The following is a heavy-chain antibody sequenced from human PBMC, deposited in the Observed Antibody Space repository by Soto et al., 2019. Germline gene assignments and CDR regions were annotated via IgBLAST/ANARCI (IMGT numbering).Heavy chain of an antibody. CDR3: ARSFQLGELIDY. CDR2: ISGSGGST. V-gene: IGHV3-23*01. J-gene: IGHJ4*02. Sequence: GGSLRLSCAASGFTFSSYAMSWVRQAPGKGLEWVSAISGSGGSTYYADSVKGRFTISRDNAKNSLYLQMNSLRAEDTAVYYCARSFQLGELIDYWGQGTLVTVSS. D-gene: IGHD3-10*01. CDR1: GFTFSSYA.